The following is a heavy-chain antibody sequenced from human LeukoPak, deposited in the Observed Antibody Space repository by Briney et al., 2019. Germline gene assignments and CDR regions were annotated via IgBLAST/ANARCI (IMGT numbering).Heavy chain of an antibody. Sequence: SETLSLTCTVSGGSISSYYWNWIRQPAGKGLEWIGRIYTSGSTNYNPSLKSRVTISVDTSKNQFSLKLSSVTAADTAVYYCARHLPGGSGWVNDYYYGMDVWGQGTTVTVSS. J-gene: IGHJ6*02. V-gene: IGHV4-4*07. D-gene: IGHD6-19*01. CDR2: IYTSGST. CDR3: ARHLPGGSGWVNDYYYGMDV. CDR1: GGSISSYY.